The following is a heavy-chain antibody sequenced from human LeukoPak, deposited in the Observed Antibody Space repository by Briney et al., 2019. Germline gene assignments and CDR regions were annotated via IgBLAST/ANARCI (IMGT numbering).Heavy chain of an antibody. J-gene: IGHJ4*02. Sequence: SVTVSCRTSVYIYTHYALIWVRQAPGQGLEWVGWISTYNGDTKYSPKFEERVTMTMDTTTTKASLEVKSLRSDDAAVYFCARNYYNNGGFAEYYFDFWGRGPGVIVTS. CDR1: VYIYTHYA. CDR2: ISTYNGDT. V-gene: IGHV1-18*01. CDR3: ARNYYNNGGFAEYYFDF. D-gene: IGHD1-14*01.